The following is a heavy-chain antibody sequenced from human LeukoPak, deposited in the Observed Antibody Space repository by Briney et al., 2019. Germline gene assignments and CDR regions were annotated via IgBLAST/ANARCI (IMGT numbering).Heavy chain of an antibody. J-gene: IGHJ5*02. V-gene: IGHV1-2*02. D-gene: IGHD3-10*01. CDR1: GYTFTGYY. CDR3: ATLYGSGSYGFDP. Sequence: ASVKVSCKASGYTFTGYYMHWVRQAPGQGLEWMGWINPNSGGTNYAQKFQGRVTMTRDTSISTAYMELSRLRSDDTAVYYCATLYGSGSYGFDPWGQGTLVTVSS. CDR2: INPNSGGT.